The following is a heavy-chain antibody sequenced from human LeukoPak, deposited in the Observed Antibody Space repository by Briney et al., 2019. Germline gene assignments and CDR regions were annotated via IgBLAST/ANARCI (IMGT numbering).Heavy chain of an antibody. CDR1: GFTFDDYA. D-gene: IGHD3-3*01. V-gene: IGHV3-9*01. J-gene: IGHJ6*03. CDR3: AXXXXXXXTIFGVVSNSXYXXYMDV. Sequence: GGSLRLSCAASGFTFDDYAMHWVRQAPGKGLEWVSGXXXXXXXXDXADSVKGRFTISRDNAKNSLYLQMNSLRAEDTAVYYCAXXXXXXXTIFGVVSNSXYXXYMDVWGKGTTVTVSS. CDR2: XXXXXXXX.